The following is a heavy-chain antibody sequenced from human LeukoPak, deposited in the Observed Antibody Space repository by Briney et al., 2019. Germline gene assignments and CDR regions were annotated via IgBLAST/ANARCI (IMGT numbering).Heavy chain of an antibody. CDR1: GASISDFY. D-gene: IGHD3-10*01. Sequence: PSETLSLTCTVSGASISDFYWSWIRQSPEKGLEWLGYIFHTGSTNYNPSVKSRVTISMDTSKNQFSLRLNSVTAADTAVYYCARHPQEFRSDWFDPWGQGTLVTVSS. V-gene: IGHV4-59*08. CDR2: IFHTGST. CDR3: ARHPQEFRSDWFDP. J-gene: IGHJ5*02.